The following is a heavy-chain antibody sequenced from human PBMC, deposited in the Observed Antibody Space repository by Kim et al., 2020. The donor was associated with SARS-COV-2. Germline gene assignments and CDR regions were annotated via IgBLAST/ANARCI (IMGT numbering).Heavy chain of an antibody. V-gene: IGHV3-30-3*01. Sequence: GGSLRLSCAASGFTFSSYVMHWVRQAPGKGLEWLAVITYDGNNQYYPESVKGRFTISRDNSKNTLSLQINSLRAEDTAVYYCARGSGGGTSGYYDYWGQG. J-gene: IGHJ4*02. D-gene: IGHD3-22*01. CDR3: ARGSGGGTSGYYDY. CDR2: ITYDGNNQ. CDR1: GFTFSSYV.